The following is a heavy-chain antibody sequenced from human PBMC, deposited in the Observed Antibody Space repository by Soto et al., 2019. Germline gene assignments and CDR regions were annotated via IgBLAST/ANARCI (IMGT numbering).Heavy chain of an antibody. J-gene: IGHJ5*01. CDR2: TYYRSKWDY. D-gene: IGHD2-8*01. CDR3: ARLIGNSWLDS. CDR1: GDSVSTNSAT. Sequence: QVQLQQSGPGLVKPSQTLSLTCAISGDSVSTNSATWDWIRQSPSRGLEWLGRTYYRSKWDYDYPASVKGRININPDTSTTQVSLHLDSVTPDDTAVYYCARLIGNSWLDSWGQGTLVTVSS. V-gene: IGHV6-1*01.